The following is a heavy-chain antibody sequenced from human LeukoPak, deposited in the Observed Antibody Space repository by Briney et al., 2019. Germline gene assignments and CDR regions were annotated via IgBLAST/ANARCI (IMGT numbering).Heavy chain of an antibody. V-gene: IGHV3-74*01. J-gene: IGHJ5*02. CDR1: GFTFSTYW. D-gene: IGHD3-10*01. CDR2: IDSDGSGA. CDR3: ARIGPSGSGSYFFLDP. Sequence: GGSLRLSCAASGFTFSTYWMHWVRQAPGMGLVWVSRIDSDGSGASYADSVKGRFTISRDSAKNTLYLQMNSLRAEDTAVYYCARIGPSGSGSYFFLDPWGQGTLVTVSS.